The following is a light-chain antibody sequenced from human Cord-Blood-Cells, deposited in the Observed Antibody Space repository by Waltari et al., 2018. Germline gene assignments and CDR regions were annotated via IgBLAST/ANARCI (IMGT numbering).Light chain of an antibody. J-gene: IGKJ4*01. CDR3: QQRSNWLT. CDR2: DAS. CDR1: QSVSSY. Sequence: EIVLTQSPATLSLSPGERDTLSCRASQSVSSYLAGYQQKPGQAPRLLIYDASNRATGIPARFSGSGSGTDFTLTISSLEPEDFAVYYCQQRSNWLTFGGGTKVEIK. V-gene: IGKV3-11*01.